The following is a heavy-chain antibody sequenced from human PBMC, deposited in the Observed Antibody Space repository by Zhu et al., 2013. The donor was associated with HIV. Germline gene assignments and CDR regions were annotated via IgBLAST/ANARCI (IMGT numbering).Heavy chain of an antibody. D-gene: IGHD4-17*01. Sequence: QVQLQQWGAGLLKPSETLSLTCAVHGGSFSGYYWSWIRQPPGKGLEWIGEINHSGSTNYNPSLKSRVTISVDTSKNQFSLKLSSVTAADTAVYYCARGCSSDYGRRYNWFDPWGQGTLVTVSS. J-gene: IGHJ5*02. V-gene: IGHV4-34*01. CDR2: INHSGST. CDR3: ARGCSSDYGRRYNWFDP. CDR1: GGSFSGYY.